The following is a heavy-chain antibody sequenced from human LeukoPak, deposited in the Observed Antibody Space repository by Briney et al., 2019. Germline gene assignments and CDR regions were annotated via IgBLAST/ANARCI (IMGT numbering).Heavy chain of an antibody. CDR2: ISGSGGST. J-gene: IGHJ4*02. CDR1: GFTFSSYA. CDR3: ARERRSVDY. Sequence: PGGSLRLSCAASGFTFSSYAMSWVRQAPGKGLEWVSAISGSGGSTYYADSVKGRFTISRDNAKNSLYLQMNSLRAEDTAMYYCARERRSVDYWGQGTLVTVSS. D-gene: IGHD2-15*01. V-gene: IGHV3-23*01.